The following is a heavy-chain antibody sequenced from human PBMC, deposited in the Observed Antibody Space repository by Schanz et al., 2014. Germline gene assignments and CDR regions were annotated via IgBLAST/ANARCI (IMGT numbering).Heavy chain of an antibody. J-gene: IGHJ4*01. D-gene: IGHD6-13*01. CDR3: AREQIMAAAGLVDY. Sequence: QVQLVESGGGVVQPGGSLGLSCVVSGFTVSSDHMSWVRQAPGKGLEWVSYISGTTTYTNYADSVKGRFTISRDNAKNSLYLQMNSLRAEDTAVYYCAREQIMAAAGLVDYWGHGTLVTVSS. V-gene: IGHV3-11*05. CDR2: ISGTTTYT. CDR1: GFTVSSDH.